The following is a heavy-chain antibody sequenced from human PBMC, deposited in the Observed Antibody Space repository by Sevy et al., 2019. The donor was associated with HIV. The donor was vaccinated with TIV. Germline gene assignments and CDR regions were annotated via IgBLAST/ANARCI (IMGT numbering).Heavy chain of an antibody. CDR2: IKQDAGQK. CDR1: GFTFSKYW. V-gene: IGHV3-7*01. CDR3: ARDDGNYYFHY. D-gene: IGHD1-7*01. J-gene: IGHJ4*02. Sequence: GGSLRLSCAASGFTFSKYWMGWVRQAPGKGLEWVANIKQDAGQKYYVDSVKDRFTISRENAKNSLYLQMNSLRAEETAVYFCARDDGNYYFHYWGQGTLVTVSS.